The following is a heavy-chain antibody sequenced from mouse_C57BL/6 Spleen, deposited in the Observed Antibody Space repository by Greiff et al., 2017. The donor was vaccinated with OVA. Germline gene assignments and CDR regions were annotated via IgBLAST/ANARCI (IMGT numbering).Heavy chain of an antibody. V-gene: IGHV1-81*01. CDR1: GYTFTSYG. D-gene: IGHD2-4*01. CDR2: IYPRSGNT. Sequence: LVESGAELARPGASVKLSCKASGYTFTSYGISWVKQRTGQGLEWIGEIYPRSGNTYYNEKFKGKATLTADKSSSTAYMELRSLTSEDSAVYFCAREYDYEGMDYWGQGTSVTVSS. J-gene: IGHJ4*01. CDR3: AREYDYEGMDY.